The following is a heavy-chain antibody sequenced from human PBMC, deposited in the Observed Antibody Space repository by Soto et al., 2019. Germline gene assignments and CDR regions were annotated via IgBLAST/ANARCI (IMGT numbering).Heavy chain of an antibody. CDR2: ISAYNGNT. D-gene: IGHD3-10*01. V-gene: IGHV1-18*01. CDR3: ASQRGFGPYDVDY. CDR1: GYTFTDHG. J-gene: IGHJ4*02. Sequence: QVQLVQSGAEVQKPGASVKVSCKASGYTFTDHGITWVRQAPGQGLEWMGWISAYNGNTKYTQSLQGRVTLTTDTSTSTAYMELRSLRSDATAVYYCASQRGFGPYDVDYWGQGTLVTVSS.